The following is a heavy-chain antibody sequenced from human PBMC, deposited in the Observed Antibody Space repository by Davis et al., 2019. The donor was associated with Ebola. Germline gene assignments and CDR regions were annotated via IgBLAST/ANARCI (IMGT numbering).Heavy chain of an antibody. CDR1: GFTFDDYA. CDR3: AKGIAAAGNLYYCGMDV. D-gene: IGHD6-13*01. V-gene: IGHV3-9*01. CDR2: ISWNSGSI. Sequence: SLKISCAASGFTFDDYAMHWVRQAPGKGLEWVSGISWNSGSIGYADSVKGRFTISRDNAKNSLYLQMNSLRAEDTALYYCAKGIAAAGNLYYCGMDVWGQGTTVTVSS. J-gene: IGHJ6*02.